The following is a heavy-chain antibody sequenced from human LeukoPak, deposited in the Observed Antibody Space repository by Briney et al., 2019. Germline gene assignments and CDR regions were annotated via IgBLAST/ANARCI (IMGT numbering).Heavy chain of an antibody. D-gene: IGHD4-23*01. CDR1: GFTFSSYS. Sequence: GGSLRLSCAASGFTFSSYSMNWVRQAPGKGLEWVSSISSSSNYIYYADSVKGRFTISRDNSKNTLHLQMNTLTTEDTAVYYCAKRRLEDSGTYGGGFDFWGQGTMVTVSS. J-gene: IGHJ3*01. CDR2: ISSSSNYI. V-gene: IGHV3-21*01. CDR3: AKRRLEDSGTYGGGFDF.